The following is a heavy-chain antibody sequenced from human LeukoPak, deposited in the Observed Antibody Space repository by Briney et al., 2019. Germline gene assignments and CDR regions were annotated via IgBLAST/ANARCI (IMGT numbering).Heavy chain of an antibody. Sequence: GGSLRLSCAASGFSFSHYAMSWVRQAPARGPEWVSSMKGGGETFYADSVKGRFTLSRDDSRKTVYLQLNNLRVEDTAIYYCAKANWVSNADAVWWGQGTQVTVSS. D-gene: IGHD1-1*01. CDR1: GFSFSHYA. V-gene: IGHV3-23*01. CDR3: AKANWVSNADAVW. CDR2: MKGGGET. J-gene: IGHJ4*02.